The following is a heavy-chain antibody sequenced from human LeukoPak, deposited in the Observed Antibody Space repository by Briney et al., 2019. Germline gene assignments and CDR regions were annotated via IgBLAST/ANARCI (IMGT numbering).Heavy chain of an antibody. Sequence: GGSLRLSCAASGFTFSSYSMTWVRQAPGKGLEWVSSISSSSSYIYYADSVKGRFTISRDNAKNSLYLQMNSLRAEDTAVYYCARGEPAAITPFDYWGQGTLVTVSS. CDR3: ARGEPAAITPFDY. J-gene: IGHJ4*02. CDR2: ISSSSSYI. V-gene: IGHV3-21*01. CDR1: GFTFSSYS. D-gene: IGHD2-2*02.